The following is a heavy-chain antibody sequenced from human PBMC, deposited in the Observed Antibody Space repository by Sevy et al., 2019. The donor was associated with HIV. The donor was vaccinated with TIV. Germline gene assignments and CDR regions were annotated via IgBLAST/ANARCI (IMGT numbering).Heavy chain of an antibody. D-gene: IGHD4-17*01. Sequence: ASVKVSCKASGYPFTSFGFTWVRQAPGQGLQWLGWISTYNGNTYYAPNLQGTLTMTADTSTSTVYMDLRSLRSDDTAVYYCARDGDYGDYLWFESWGQGTPVTVSS. V-gene: IGHV1-18*01. CDR1: GYPFTSFG. CDR3: ARDGDYGDYLWFES. CDR2: ISTYNGNT. J-gene: IGHJ5*01.